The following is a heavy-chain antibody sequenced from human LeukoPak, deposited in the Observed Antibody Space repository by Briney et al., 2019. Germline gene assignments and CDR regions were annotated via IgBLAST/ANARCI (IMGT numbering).Heavy chain of an antibody. CDR2: INHSGST. D-gene: IGHD3-10*01. Sequence: PSETLSLTCAVYGGSFSGYYWSWIRQPPGKGLEWIGEINHSGSTNYNPSLKSRVTISVDTSKNQFSLKLSSVTAADTAVYYCASHYQHSGTDYWGQGTLVTVSS. CDR1: GGSFSGYY. V-gene: IGHV4-34*01. J-gene: IGHJ4*02. CDR3: ASHYQHSGTDY.